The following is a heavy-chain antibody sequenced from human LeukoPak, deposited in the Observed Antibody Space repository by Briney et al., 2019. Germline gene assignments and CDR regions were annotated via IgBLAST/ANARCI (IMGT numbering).Heavy chain of an antibody. J-gene: IGHJ4*02. V-gene: IGHV3-21*01. CDR2: ISSSSSYI. D-gene: IGHD5-18*01. Sequence: GGSLRLSCAASGFTLSSYSMNWVRQAPGKGLEWVSSISSSSSYIYYADSVKGRFTISRNNAKNSLNLQVNSLRAEDTAVYYCASFRGYSYGADYWGQGTLVTVSS. CDR1: GFTLSSYS. CDR3: ASFRGYSYGADY.